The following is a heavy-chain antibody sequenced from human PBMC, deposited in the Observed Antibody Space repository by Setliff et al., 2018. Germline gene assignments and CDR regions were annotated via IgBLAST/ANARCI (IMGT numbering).Heavy chain of an antibody. CDR3: ARGRNVAARLLDS. CDR1: GGSFTYYY. Sequence: PSETLSLTCAASGGSFTYYYWTWIRQPPGKGLEWIGEINHLGTTNYNPSLKNRVSMSIDTAKNQFSLKVPSVTAADTATYYCARGRNVAARLLDSWGQGTLVTVSS. D-gene: IGHD6-6*01. CDR2: INHLGTT. V-gene: IGHV4-34*01. J-gene: IGHJ5*01.